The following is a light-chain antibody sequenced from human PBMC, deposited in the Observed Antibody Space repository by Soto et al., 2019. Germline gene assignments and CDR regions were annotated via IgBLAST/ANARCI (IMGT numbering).Light chain of an antibody. V-gene: IGLV2-8*01. Sequence: QSALTQPPSASGSPVQSVTSSCTGTSIDGGGYHYVSWYQQHPGKAPKLMIYEVSKRPSGVPDRFSGSKSGNTASLTVSGLQAEDEADYYCSSYAGSNNLGVFGGGTKLTVL. CDR2: EVS. J-gene: IGLJ2*01. CDR3: SSYAGSNNLGV. CDR1: SIDGGGYHY.